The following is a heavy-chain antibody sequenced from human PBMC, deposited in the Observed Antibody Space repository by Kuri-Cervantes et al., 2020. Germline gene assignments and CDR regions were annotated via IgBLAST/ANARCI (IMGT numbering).Heavy chain of an antibody. CDR1: GFTFDDYG. CDR3: ARDGPGQDDFDY. V-gene: IGHV3-20*04. D-gene: IGHD3-3*01. Sequence: GESLKISCAASGFTFDDYGMSWVRQAPGKGLEWVSGINWNGGSTGYADSVKGRFTISRDNAKNSLYLQMNSLRAEDTAVYYCARDGPGQDDFDYWGQGTLVTVSS. J-gene: IGHJ4*02. CDR2: INWNGGST.